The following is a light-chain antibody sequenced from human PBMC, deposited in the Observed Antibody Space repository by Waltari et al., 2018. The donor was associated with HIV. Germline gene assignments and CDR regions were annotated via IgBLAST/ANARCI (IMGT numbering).Light chain of an antibody. CDR3: VQYDNLPYT. J-gene: IGKJ2*01. CDR1: QDIKKN. CDR2: DGV. Sequence: DLQLTQSPSSVSLSVGDRVTITCQATQDIKKNLNWYQQKPGKAPRLMVYDGVRLEEGVTSRFSGSGSWTDYSLTIDDLQPEDIGIYYCVQYDNLPYTFGRGTKVEVK. V-gene: IGKV1-33*01.